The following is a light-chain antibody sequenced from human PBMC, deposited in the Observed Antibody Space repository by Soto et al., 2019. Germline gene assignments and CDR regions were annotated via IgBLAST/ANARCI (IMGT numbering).Light chain of an antibody. CDR1: QTISSW. J-gene: IGKJ1*01. Sequence: DIQMTQSPSTLSGSVGDRVTITCRASQTISSWLAWYQQKPGKAPKLLIYKASTLRSGVPSRFSGSGSGKEFTLTIHSLQPDDFATYYCQHYKTYSEAFGQGTKVELK. CDR2: KAS. CDR3: QHYKTYSEA. V-gene: IGKV1-5*03.